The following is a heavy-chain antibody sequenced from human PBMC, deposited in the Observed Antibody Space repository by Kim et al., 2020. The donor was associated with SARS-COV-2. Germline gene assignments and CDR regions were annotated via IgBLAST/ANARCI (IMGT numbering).Heavy chain of an antibody. Sequence: GGSLRLSCAASGFTFSSYGMHWVRQAPGKGLEWVAVIWYDGSNKYYADSVKGRFTISRDNSKNTLYLQMNSLRAEDTAVYYCARDLSLIDYGDYINWYFDLWGRGTLVTVSS. CDR1: GFTFSSYG. J-gene: IGHJ2*01. V-gene: IGHV3-33*01. CDR2: IWYDGSNK. D-gene: IGHD4-17*01. CDR3: ARDLSLIDYGDYINWYFDL.